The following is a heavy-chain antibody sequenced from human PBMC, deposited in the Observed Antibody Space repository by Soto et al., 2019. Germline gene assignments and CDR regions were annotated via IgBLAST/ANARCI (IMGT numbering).Heavy chain of an antibody. V-gene: IGHV3-66*01. Sequence: PGGSLRLSCAASGFTVSSNYMSWVRQAPGKGLEWVSVIYSGGSTYYADSVKGRFTISRDNSKNTLYLQMNSLRAEDTAVYYCALKLRFLEWSPSYYYGMDVWGQGTTVTVSS. J-gene: IGHJ6*02. CDR3: ALKLRFLEWSPSYYYGMDV. D-gene: IGHD3-3*01. CDR1: GFTVSSNY. CDR2: IYSGGST.